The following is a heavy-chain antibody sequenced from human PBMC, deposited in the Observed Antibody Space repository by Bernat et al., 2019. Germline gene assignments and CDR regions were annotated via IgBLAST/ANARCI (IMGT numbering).Heavy chain of an antibody. Sequence: QVQLVESGGGVVQPGRSLRLSCEASGFTFSSYGMHWVRQAPGKGLEWVAVIWYDGTNKYYPDSVKGRFTISRDNSKNTLYLQMNNLRAEDTAIYYCARDRGYSGFGIYDWGQGTLVTVSS. V-gene: IGHV3-33*01. CDR1: GFTFSSYG. CDR2: IWYDGTNK. J-gene: IGHJ4*02. CDR3: ARDRGYSGFGIYD. D-gene: IGHD5-12*01.